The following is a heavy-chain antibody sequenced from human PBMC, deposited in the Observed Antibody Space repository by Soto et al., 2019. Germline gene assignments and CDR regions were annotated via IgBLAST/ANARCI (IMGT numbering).Heavy chain of an antibody. V-gene: IGHV4-34*01. D-gene: IGHD2-8*02. J-gene: IGHJ4*02. CDR2: INHSGST. Sequence: QVQLQQWGAGLLKPSETLSLTCAVYGGSFSGYYWSWIRQPPGKGLEWIGEINHSGSTNYNPSLKXXVXIXXDTSKNQFSLKLSSVTAADTAVYYCASGRVGYDDYWGQGTLVTVSS. CDR3: ASGRVGYDDY. CDR1: GGSFSGYY.